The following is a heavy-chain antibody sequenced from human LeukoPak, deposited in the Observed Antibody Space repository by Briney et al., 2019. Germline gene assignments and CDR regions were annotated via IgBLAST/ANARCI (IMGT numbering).Heavy chain of an antibody. CDR1: GSRFTSYW. J-gene: IGHJ4*02. D-gene: IGHD6-13*01. CDR3: ARHFFECSSSWVDY. Sequence: GESLKISCKGSGSRFTSYWIGWVRQMPGKGLEWMGIIYPGDSDTRYSPSFQGQVTISADKSISTAYLQWSSLKASDTAMYHCARHFFECSSSWVDYWGQGTLVTVSS. V-gene: IGHV5-51*01. CDR2: IYPGDSDT.